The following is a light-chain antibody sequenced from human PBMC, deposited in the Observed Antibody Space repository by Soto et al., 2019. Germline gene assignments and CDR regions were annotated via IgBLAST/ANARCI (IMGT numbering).Light chain of an antibody. CDR3: QQYDTLPRT. CDR1: QDISNY. J-gene: IGKJ4*01. V-gene: IGKV1-33*01. Sequence: DIQMTQSPSTLTASVGDRVTITCQESQDISNYLNWYQQKPGKAPKLLIYDASNLETGVPSRFSGSGSGTDFTFTISSLKPEDIATYYCQQYDTLPRTFGGGTKVEIK. CDR2: DAS.